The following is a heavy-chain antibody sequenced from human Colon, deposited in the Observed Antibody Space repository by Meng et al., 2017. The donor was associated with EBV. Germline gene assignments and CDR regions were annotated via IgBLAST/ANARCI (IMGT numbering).Heavy chain of an antibody. V-gene: IGHV4-34*01. J-gene: IGHJ5*02. CDR2: INHSGST. Sequence: QVQLKQWGAGLLGPSETLSPTCAVYGGSFSGYYWSWIRQPPGKGLEWIGEINHSGSTHYNPSLKSRLTISVDTSKNQFSLKLSSVTAADTAVYYCARGDGSESGNWFDPWGQGTLVTVSS. CDR3: ARGDGSESGNWFDP. D-gene: IGHD3-10*01. CDR1: GGSFSGYY.